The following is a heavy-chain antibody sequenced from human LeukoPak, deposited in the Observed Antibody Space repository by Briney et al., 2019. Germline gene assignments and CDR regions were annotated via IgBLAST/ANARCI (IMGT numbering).Heavy chain of an antibody. CDR2: ISSSGSTI. CDR3: ARLGRVGSGWCREWLSDWFDP. CDR1: GFTFSSYE. D-gene: IGHD6-19*01. Sequence: GGSLRLSCAASGFTFSSYEMNWVRRAPGKGLEWVSYISSSGSTIYYADSVKGRFTISRDNAKNSLYLQMNSLRAEDTAVYYCARLGRVGSGWCREWLSDWFDPWGQGTLVTVSS. V-gene: IGHV3-48*03. J-gene: IGHJ5*02.